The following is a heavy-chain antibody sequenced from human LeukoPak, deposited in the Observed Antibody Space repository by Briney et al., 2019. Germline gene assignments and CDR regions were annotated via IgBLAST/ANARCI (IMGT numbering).Heavy chain of an antibody. Sequence: SETLSLTCTVSGGSISSSNYYWGWIRQPPGKGLEWIGSIYYSGRTYYNPSLKSRVTISVDTSKNQFSLKLTSVTAADTAVYYCARPGGGSSGWYNFDSWGQGTLVTVSS. CDR2: IYYSGRT. D-gene: IGHD6-19*01. CDR1: GGSISSSNYY. CDR3: ARPGGGSSGWYNFDS. J-gene: IGHJ4*02. V-gene: IGHV4-39*01.